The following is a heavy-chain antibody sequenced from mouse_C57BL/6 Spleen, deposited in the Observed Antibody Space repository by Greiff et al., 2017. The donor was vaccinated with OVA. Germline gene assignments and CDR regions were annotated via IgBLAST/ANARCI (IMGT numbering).Heavy chain of an antibody. CDR1: GYTFTSYW. CDR3: ARDYSNYLDY. Sequence: VKLQQPGAELVMPGASVKLSCKASGYTFTSYWMHWVKQRPGQGLEWIGEIDPSDSYTNYNQKFKGKSTLTVDKSSSTAYMQLSSLTSEDSAVYYCARDYSNYLDYWGQGTSVTVSS. CDR2: IDPSDSYT. V-gene: IGHV1-69*01. D-gene: IGHD2-5*01. J-gene: IGHJ4*01.